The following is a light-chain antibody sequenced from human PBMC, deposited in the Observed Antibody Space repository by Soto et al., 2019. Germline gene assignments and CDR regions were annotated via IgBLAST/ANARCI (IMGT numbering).Light chain of an antibody. J-gene: IGKJ5*01. CDR1: QSVSSY. CDR3: QQRSNRPIT. Sequence: SLSMSVGEGASNSSKASQSVSSYVAWYQQKPGQAPRLLIYDASNRATGIPARFSGSGSGTDFTLTSSSLEPEDLAVYYCQQRSNRPITFGQGTRLEIK. V-gene: IGKV3-11*01. CDR2: DAS.